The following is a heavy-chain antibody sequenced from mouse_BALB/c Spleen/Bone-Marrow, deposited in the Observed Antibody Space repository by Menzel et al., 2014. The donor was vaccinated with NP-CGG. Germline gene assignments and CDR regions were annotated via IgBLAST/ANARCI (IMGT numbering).Heavy chain of an antibody. CDR3: ARYYYGSSLFAY. D-gene: IGHD1-1*01. CDR2: IDPANGNT. V-gene: IGHV14-3*02. Sequence: DVKLVESGAELVKPGASVKLSCTASGFNIKDTYMYWVKQRPEQGLEWIGRIDPANGNTEYDPKFQDKATITADTSSNTAYLQLSSLTSEDTAVYYCARYYYGSSLFAYWGQGTLVTVSA. J-gene: IGHJ3*01. CDR1: GFNIKDTY.